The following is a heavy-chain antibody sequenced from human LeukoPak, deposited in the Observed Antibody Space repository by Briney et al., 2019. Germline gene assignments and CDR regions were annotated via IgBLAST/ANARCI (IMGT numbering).Heavy chain of an antibody. CDR3: ARGGQLRYFDWLSTPFDY. D-gene: IGHD3-9*01. Sequence: PSETLSLTCTVSGGSISSYYWSWIRQPPGKGLEWIGYIYYSGSTNYNPSLKGRVTISVDTSKNQFSLKLSSVTAADTAVYYCARGGQLRYFDWLSTPFDYWGQGTLVTVSS. J-gene: IGHJ4*02. CDR2: IYYSGST. V-gene: IGHV4-59*08. CDR1: GGSISSYY.